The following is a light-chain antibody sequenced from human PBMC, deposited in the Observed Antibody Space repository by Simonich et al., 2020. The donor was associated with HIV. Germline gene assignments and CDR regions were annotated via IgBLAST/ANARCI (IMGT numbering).Light chain of an antibody. J-gene: IGLJ2*01. CDR1: SSDVGSYSL. V-gene: IGLV2-23*01. CDR2: YGS. CDR3: CSYAGSSTWV. Sequence: QSALTQPASVSGSPGQSITISCTGTSSDVGSYSLVSWYQQHPGKAPKPLIYYGSKRPSGVSKRFSGSKSGSTASLTISGLQAEDEADYYCCSYAGSSTWVFGGGTKLTVL.